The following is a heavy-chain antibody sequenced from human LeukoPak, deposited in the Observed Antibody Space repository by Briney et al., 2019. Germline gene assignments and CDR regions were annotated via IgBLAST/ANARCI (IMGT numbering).Heavy chain of an antibody. CDR1: GGSISSYY. Sequence: SETLSLTCTVSGGSISSYYWSWIRQPPGKGLEWIGYICYSGSTNYNPSLKSRVTISVDTSKNQFSLKLSSVTAADTAVYYCARSSVVRGVIITLFDYWGQGTLVTVSS. CDR2: ICYSGST. J-gene: IGHJ4*02. D-gene: IGHD3-10*01. V-gene: IGHV4-59*01. CDR3: ARSSVVRGVIITLFDY.